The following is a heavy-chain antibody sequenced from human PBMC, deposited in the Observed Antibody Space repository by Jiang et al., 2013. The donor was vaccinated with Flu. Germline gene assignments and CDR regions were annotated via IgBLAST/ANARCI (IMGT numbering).Heavy chain of an antibody. CDR1: GGSLSSTTYY. Sequence: PGLVKPSETLSLTCTVSGGSLSSTTYYWGWIRQPPGKGLEWIGTIYYSGSTYYNPSLKSRVAISADTPKNQFSLRLRSVTAADTAVYYCARQLLSSGWHADYWGRGTLVAVSS. CDR3: ARQLLSSGWHADY. CDR2: IYYSGST. J-gene: IGHJ4*02. V-gene: IGHV4-39*01. D-gene: IGHD6-19*01.